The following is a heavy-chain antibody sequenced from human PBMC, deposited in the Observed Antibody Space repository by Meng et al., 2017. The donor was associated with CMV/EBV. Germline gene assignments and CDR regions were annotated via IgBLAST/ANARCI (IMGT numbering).Heavy chain of an antibody. CDR2: IKSKTDGGTT. CDR1: GFNLRNAW. V-gene: IGHV3-15*01. D-gene: IGHD6-13*01. CDR3: TIDIAAAASP. Sequence: SCAAAGFNLRNAWMSWVRQAPGKGLGWVGRIKSKTDGGTTDYAAPVKGRFTISRDDSKNTLYLQMNSLKTEDTAVYYCTIDIAAAASPWGQGTLVTVSS. J-gene: IGHJ5*02.